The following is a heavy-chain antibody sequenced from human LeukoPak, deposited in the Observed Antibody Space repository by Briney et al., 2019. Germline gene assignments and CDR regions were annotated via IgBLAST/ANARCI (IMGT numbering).Heavy chain of an antibody. V-gene: IGHV3-21*01. Sequence: GGSLRLSCAASGFTFSSYSMNWVRQAPGKGLEWVSSISSSSSYIYYADSVKGRFTISRDNAKNSLYLQMNSLRAEDTAVYYCARDRGRTIFGVVKWGDYMDVWGKGTTVTVSS. J-gene: IGHJ6*03. CDR3: ARDRGRTIFGVVKWGDYMDV. CDR1: GFTFSSYS. D-gene: IGHD3-3*01. CDR2: ISSSSSYI.